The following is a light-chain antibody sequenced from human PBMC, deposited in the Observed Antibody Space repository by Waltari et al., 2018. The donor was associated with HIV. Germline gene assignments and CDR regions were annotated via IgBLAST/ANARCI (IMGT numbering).Light chain of an antibody. V-gene: IGLV2-14*03. CDR2: DVS. Sequence: SVSGSPGQSITISCTGSSNDVGGYNYVSWYQQHPGKAPRLMIYDVSTRPSGVSDRFSGPKSGDTASLTISGLQPEDEADYYCESYTSTSVWVFGGGTRLTVL. CDR1: SNDVGGYNY. J-gene: IGLJ3*02. CDR3: ESYTSTSVWV.